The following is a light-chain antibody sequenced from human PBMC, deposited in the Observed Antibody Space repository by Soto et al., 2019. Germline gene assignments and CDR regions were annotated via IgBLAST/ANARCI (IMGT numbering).Light chain of an antibody. Sequence: QSALTQAASVSGSPGQSITVSCTGTTTDLGSHSRVSWYQQHPGKVPKLLIHEDSKRPAGVSDRFSGSKSGNTASLTISGLQAEDEADYYCCSCADIVLFGGGTQLTVL. CDR1: TTDLGSHSR. CDR3: CSCADIVL. J-gene: IGLJ2*01. CDR2: EDS. V-gene: IGLV2-23*01.